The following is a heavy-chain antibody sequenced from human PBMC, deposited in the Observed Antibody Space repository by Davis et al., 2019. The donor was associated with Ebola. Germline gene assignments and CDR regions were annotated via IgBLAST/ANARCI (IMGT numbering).Heavy chain of an antibody. V-gene: IGHV4-39*01. D-gene: IGHD3-22*01. CDR3: ARRATYYYDSSGYYSWLDYFDY. J-gene: IGHJ4*02. CDR2: TYYSRST. Sequence: MPSETLSLTCPVSSGSISSSSNYWGRLRQTPVKGLEWIGRTYYSRSTYYNSSLKSRVTISVDTSKNQFSLKLSSVTAADTAVYYCARRATYYYDSSGYYSWLDYFDYWGQGTLVTVSS. CDR1: SGSISSSSNY.